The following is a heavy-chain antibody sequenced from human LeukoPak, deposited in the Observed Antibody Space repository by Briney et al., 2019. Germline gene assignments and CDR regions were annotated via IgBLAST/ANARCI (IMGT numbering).Heavy chain of an antibody. J-gene: IGHJ6*03. V-gene: IGHV3-48*03. D-gene: IGHD1-1*01. CDR2: ISSSGSTI. Sequence: GGSLRLSCAASRFTFNSYEMNWVRQAPGKGLEWLSYISSSGSTIYYADSVKGRFTISRDNAKNSLYLQMNSLRAEDTALYYCARGKYPDNDDYMDVWGKGTTVIVSS. CDR1: RFTFNSYE. CDR3: ARGKYPDNDDYMDV.